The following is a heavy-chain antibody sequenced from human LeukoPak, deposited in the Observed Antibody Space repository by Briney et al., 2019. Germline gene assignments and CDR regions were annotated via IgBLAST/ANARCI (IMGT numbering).Heavy chain of an antibody. J-gene: IGHJ3*02. CDR1: GGSFSGYY. V-gene: IGHV4-34*01. CDR3: ARPRDCSSTTCTDAFHI. D-gene: IGHD2-2*01. Sequence: SETLSLTCAVYGGSFSGYYWSGMCQSPRRGREGMGDINHYGSTNYNPSLTSRVTMSVDTSKHQFSLKLRSVTAADTAVYYCARPRDCSSTTCTDAFHIWGQGTMVTVSS. CDR2: INHYGST.